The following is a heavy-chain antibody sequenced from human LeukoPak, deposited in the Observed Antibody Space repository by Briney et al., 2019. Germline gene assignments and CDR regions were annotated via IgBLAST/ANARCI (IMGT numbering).Heavy chain of an antibody. CDR3: ARGLSQWLGYYFDY. CDR1: GGSISSYY. D-gene: IGHD6-19*01. J-gene: IGHJ4*02. CDR2: IYYSGST. Sequence: SETLSLTCTVSGGSISSYYWSWIRQPPGKGLEWIGYIYYSGSTNYNPSLKSRVTISVDTSKNQFSLKLSSVTAADTAVYYCARGLSQWLGYYFDYWGQGTLVTVSS. V-gene: IGHV4-59*01.